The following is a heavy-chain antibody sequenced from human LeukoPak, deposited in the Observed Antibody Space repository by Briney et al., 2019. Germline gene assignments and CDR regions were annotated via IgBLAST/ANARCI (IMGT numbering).Heavy chain of an antibody. J-gene: IGHJ4*02. CDR1: GGSFSGYY. D-gene: IGHD5/OR15-5a*01. CDR3: ARVRPRQCQFDY. Sequence: PSETLSLTCAVYGGSFSGYYWSWIRQPPGKGLEWIGEINHSGSTNYNPSLKCRVTISVDTSKNQFSLKLSSVTAADTAVYYCARVRPRQCQFDYWGQGTLVTVSS. CDR2: INHSGST. V-gene: IGHV4-34*01.